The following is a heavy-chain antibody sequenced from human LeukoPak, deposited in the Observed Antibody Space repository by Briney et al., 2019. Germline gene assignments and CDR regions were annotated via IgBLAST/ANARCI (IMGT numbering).Heavy chain of an antibody. CDR1: GYSFTSYW. CDR2: IYPGDSDT. V-gene: IGHV5-51*01. Sequence: KHGESLKISCKGSGYSFTSYWIGWVRQMPGKGLEWMGIIYPGDSDTRYSPSFQGQVTISADKSISTAYLQWSSLKASDTAMYYCARHGNVYDFWSGPSGVYYYMDVWGKGTTVTVSS. CDR3: ARHGNVYDFWSGPSGVYYYMDV. D-gene: IGHD3-3*01. J-gene: IGHJ6*03.